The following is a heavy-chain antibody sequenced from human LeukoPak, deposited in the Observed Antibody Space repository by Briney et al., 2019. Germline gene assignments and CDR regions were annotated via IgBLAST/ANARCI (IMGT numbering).Heavy chain of an antibody. V-gene: IGHV3-53*01. J-gene: IGHJ4*02. CDR1: GFTVSSNY. Sequence: GGSLRLSCAASGFTVSSNYMSWVRQAPGKGLEWVSVIYSGGSTYYADSVKGRFTISRDNSKNTLYLQMNSLRAEDTAVYYCARSSRRSGYYYYFDYWGQGTLVTVSS. D-gene: IGHD3-22*01. CDR3: ARSSRRSGYYYYFDY. CDR2: IYSGGST.